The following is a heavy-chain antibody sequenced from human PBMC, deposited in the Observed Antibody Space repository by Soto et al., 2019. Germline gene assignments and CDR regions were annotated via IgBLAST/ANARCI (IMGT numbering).Heavy chain of an antibody. J-gene: IGHJ6*02. Sequence: PGGSLSLSYAASGFTFSTYAMTLVRQVPGKGLEWVSIISSSGDATYYVDSVKGRFTISRDNSRNTLNLQMNSLRAEDTAVYYCAKNGDFWSWGMDVWGQGTTVTVSS. V-gene: IGHV3-23*01. D-gene: IGHD3-3*01. CDR3: AKNGDFWSWGMDV. CDR1: GFTFSTYA. CDR2: ISSSGDAT.